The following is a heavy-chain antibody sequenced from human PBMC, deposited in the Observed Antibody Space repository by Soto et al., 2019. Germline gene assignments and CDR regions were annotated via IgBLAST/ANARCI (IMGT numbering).Heavy chain of an antibody. CDR3: AKDRDYDLTYFDL. J-gene: IGHJ2*01. V-gene: IGHV3-9*01. CDR2: ISWNSGSI. Sequence: EVQRVESGGGLVQPGRSLRLSCAASGFTFDDYAMHWVRQAPGKVLEGVSGISWNSGSICYADSVKGRFTISRDNSKNSLYLQMISLRAEDTALYYCAKDRDYDLTYFDLWGRGTLVTVSS. D-gene: IGHD3-3*01. CDR1: GFTFDDYA.